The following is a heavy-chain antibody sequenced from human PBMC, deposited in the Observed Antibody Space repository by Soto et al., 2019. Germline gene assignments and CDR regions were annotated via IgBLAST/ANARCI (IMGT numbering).Heavy chain of an antibody. J-gene: IGHJ4*02. D-gene: IGHD2-2*01. V-gene: IGHV3-11*01. Sequence: PGGSLRLSCAASGFTFSDYYMSWIRQAPGKGLEWVSYISSSGSTIYYADSVKGRFTISRDNAKNSLYLQMNSLGAEDTAVYYCARADPTSYCSRCIDYWGQGTLVTVSS. CDR2: ISSSGSTI. CDR3: ARADPTSYCSRCIDY. CDR1: GFTFSDYY.